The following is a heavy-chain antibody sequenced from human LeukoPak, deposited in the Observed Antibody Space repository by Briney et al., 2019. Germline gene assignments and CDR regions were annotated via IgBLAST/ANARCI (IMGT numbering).Heavy chain of an antibody. V-gene: IGHV4-30-2*01. CDR1: GGSISSGGYS. CDR3: ARGSLDSSGYYFDY. J-gene: IGHJ4*02. Sequence: SQTLSLTCAVSGGSISSGGYSWSWIRQPPGKGLEWIGYIYHSGSTYYNPSLKSRATISVDRSKNQFSLKLSSVTAADTAVYYCARGSLDSSGYYFDYWGQGTLVTVSS. D-gene: IGHD3-22*01. CDR2: IYHSGST.